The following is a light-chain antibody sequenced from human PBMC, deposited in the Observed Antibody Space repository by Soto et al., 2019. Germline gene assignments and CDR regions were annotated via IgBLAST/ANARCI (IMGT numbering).Light chain of an antibody. CDR2: GAS. CDR1: QSVSNNY. V-gene: IGKV3-20*01. Sequence: IVLSKYPGTLSLSPGERSTLSCRASQSVSNNYLAWYQQKPGQAPRLLIYGASNRATGIPDRFSGSGSGTDFTLTISRLEPEDFAVYYCQQYGSSGTFGQGTKVYIK. CDR3: QQYGSSGT. J-gene: IGKJ1*01.